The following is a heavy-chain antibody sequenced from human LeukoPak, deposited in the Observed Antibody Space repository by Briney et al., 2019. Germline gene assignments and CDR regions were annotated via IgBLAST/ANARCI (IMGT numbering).Heavy chain of an antibody. J-gene: IGHJ4*02. V-gene: IGHV4-59*01. CDR1: GGSISSYY. CDR3: AREYYYDSSGYYWGGFDY. D-gene: IGHD3-22*01. CDR2: IYYSGST. Sequence: SGTLSLTCTVSGGSISSYYWSWIRQPPGKGLEWIGYIYYSGSTNYNPSLKSRVTISVDTSKNQFSLKLSSVTAADTAVYYCAREYYYDSSGYYWGGFDYWGQGTLVTVPS.